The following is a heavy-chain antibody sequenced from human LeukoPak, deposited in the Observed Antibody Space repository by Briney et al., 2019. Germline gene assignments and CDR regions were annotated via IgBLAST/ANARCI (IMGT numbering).Heavy chain of an antibody. CDR3: AREISRLGI. Sequence: GGSLRLSCAASGFTVSSSNYMSWVRPAPGKGLEWVSGIYTGGTTYYTDSVKGRFTISRDNPNNTLYLQMHSLRAEDTAVYYCAREISRLGIWGQGTLVTVSS. D-gene: IGHD1-26*01. CDR1: GFTVSSSNY. CDR2: IYTGGTT. V-gene: IGHV3-66*01. J-gene: IGHJ4*02.